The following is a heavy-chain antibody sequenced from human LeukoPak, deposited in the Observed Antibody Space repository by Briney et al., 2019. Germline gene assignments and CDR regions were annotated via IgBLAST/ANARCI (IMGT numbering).Heavy chain of an antibody. CDR2: TYTSGST. V-gene: IGHV4-4*07. CDR3: ARDPPYSSSSEGLDY. J-gene: IGHJ4*02. CDR1: GGSISSYY. D-gene: IGHD6-6*01. Sequence: SETLSLTCTVSGGSISSYYWSWIRQPAGKGLEWIGRTYTSGSTNYNPSLKSRVTMSVDTSKNQFSLKLSSVTAADTAVYYCARDPPYSSSSEGLDYWGQGTLVTVSS.